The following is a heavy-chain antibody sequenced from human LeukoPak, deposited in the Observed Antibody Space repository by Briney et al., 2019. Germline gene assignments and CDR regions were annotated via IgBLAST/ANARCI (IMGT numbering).Heavy chain of an antibody. Sequence: GGSLRLSCAASGFTFSSHWFHWVRQAPGKGLVWVSRINPVASITNYADSVKGRFTVSRENAMNTLYLQINRLRAEDTAVYYCXRDLTGSQEYWGQGTLVTVSS. J-gene: IGHJ4*02. CDR2: INPVASIT. D-gene: IGHD3-9*01. CDR1: GFTFSSHW. V-gene: IGHV3-74*01. CDR3: XRDLTGSQEY.